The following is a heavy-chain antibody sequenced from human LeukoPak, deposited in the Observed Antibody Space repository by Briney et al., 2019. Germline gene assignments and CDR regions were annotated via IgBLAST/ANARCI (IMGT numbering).Heavy chain of an antibody. CDR3: ATVMGI. CDR2: INRNSGNT. J-gene: IGHJ3*02. Sequence: ASVKVSCKASGYSFTGYDVNSVRQGTGQGVEWMGWINRNSGNTGYAQKFQGRVTMTRNTSISTAYMELSSLRSEDTAVYYCATVMGIWGQGTMVTVSS. D-gene: IGHD2-8*01. V-gene: IGHV1-8*01. CDR1: GYSFTGYD.